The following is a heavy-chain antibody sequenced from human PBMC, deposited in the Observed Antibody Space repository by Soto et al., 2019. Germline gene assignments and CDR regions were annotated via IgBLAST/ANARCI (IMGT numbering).Heavy chain of an antibody. V-gene: IGHV1-18*01. J-gene: IGHJ5*02. D-gene: IGHD3-3*01. CDR1: GYTFTSYG. Sequence: ASVKVSCKASGYTFTSYGISWVRQAPGQGLEWMGWISAYNGNTNYAQKLQGRVTMTTDTSTSTAYMELRSLRSDDTAVYYCARVRYDFWSGRNNGFDPWGQGTLVTVSS. CDR2: ISAYNGNT. CDR3: ARVRYDFWSGRNNGFDP.